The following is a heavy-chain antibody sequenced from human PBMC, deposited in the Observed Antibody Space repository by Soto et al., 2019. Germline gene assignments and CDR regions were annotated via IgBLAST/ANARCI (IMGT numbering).Heavy chain of an antibody. D-gene: IGHD1-26*01. Sequence: GGSLRLSCAASGFTFSSYAMHWVRQAPGKGLEWVAVISYDGSNKYYADSVKGRFTISRDNSKNTLYLQMNSLRAEDTAVYYCANIIVGAIDYYYYYGMDVWGQGTTVTVSS. CDR3: ANIIVGAIDYYYYYGMDV. CDR1: GFTFSSYA. CDR2: ISYDGSNK. V-gene: IGHV3-30-3*01. J-gene: IGHJ6*02.